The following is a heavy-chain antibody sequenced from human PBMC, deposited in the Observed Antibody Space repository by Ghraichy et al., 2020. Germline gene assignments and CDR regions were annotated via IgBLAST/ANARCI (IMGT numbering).Heavy chain of an antibody. V-gene: IGHV3-15*01. Sequence: LSLTRAASGFTFSNAWMSWVRQAPGKGLEWLGRIRSKADGGTTDYAAPVKGRFFFSRDDSKDTLYLQMNSLKTEDTAVYYCTTLGLSDTWGQGTLVTVSS. CDR2: IRSKADGGTT. CDR1: GFTFSNAW. CDR3: TTLGLSDT. D-gene: IGHD2/OR15-2a*01. J-gene: IGHJ5*02.